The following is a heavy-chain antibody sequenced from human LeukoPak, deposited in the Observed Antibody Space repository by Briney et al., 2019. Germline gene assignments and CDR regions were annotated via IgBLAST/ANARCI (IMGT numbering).Heavy chain of an antibody. J-gene: IGHJ6*02. D-gene: IGHD3-10*01. CDR2: INHSGST. V-gene: IGHV4-34*01. CDR1: GGSFSGYY. Sequence: SETLSLTCAVYGGSFSGYYWSWIRQPPGKGLEWIGEINHSGSTNYNPSLKSRVTISVDTSKNQFSLKLSSVTAADTAVYYCARGGMVRGVSSRRYYGMDAWGQVTTVTVSS. CDR3: ARGGMVRGVSSRRYYGMDA.